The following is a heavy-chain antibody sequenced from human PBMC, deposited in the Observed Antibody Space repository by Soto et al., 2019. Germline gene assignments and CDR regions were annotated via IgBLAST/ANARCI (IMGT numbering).Heavy chain of an antibody. Sequence: ASVKVSCKASGYTFTSYAMHWVRQAPGQRLEWMGWINAGNGNTKYSQKFQGRVTITRDTSASTAYMELSSLRSEDTAVYYCAREYYYDSSGSGAFDDWGQGTLVTVSS. CDR3: AREYYYDSSGSGAFDD. CDR1: GYTFTSYA. D-gene: IGHD3-22*01. J-gene: IGHJ4*02. CDR2: INAGNGNT. V-gene: IGHV1-3*01.